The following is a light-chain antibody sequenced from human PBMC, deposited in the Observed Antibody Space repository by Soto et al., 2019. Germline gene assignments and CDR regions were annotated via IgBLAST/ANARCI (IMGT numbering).Light chain of an antibody. J-gene: IGLJ1*01. Sequence: QSVLTQPASVSGSPGQSITISCTGSSSDVGGYKLVSWYQQHPGKAPKLMIYEVTQRPSGVSNRFSGSRSGNTAALTISGLQAEDEADYYCYSYAGGNSYVFGTGTKLTVL. V-gene: IGLV2-23*02. CDR3: YSYAGGNSYV. CDR2: EVT. CDR1: SSDVGGYKL.